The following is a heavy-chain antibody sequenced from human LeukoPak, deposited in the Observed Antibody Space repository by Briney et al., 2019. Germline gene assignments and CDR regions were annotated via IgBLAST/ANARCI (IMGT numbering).Heavy chain of an antibody. CDR3: ARDLKVGYSYGFFDY. V-gene: IGHV3-30*02. CDR2: IRYDGSNK. J-gene: IGHJ4*02. CDR1: GFTFSSYG. Sequence: GGSLRLSCAASGFTFSSYGMHWVRQAPGKGLEWVAFIRYDGSNKYYADSVKGRFTISRDNAKNSLYLQMNSLRAEDTAVYYCARDLKVGYSYGFFDYWGQGTLVTVSS. D-gene: IGHD5-18*01.